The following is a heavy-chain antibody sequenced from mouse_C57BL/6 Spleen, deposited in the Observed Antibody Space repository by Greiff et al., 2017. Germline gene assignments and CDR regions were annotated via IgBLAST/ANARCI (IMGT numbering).Heavy chain of an antibody. V-gene: IGHV5-16*01. CDR3: ARESFYYGLDY. CDR1: GFTFSDYY. Sequence: DVKLVESEGGLVQPGSSMKLSCTASGFTFSDYYMAWVRQVPEKGLEWVANINYDGSSTYYLDSLKSRFIISRDNAKNILYLQMSSLKSEDTATYYCARESFYYGLDYWGQGTTLTVSS. D-gene: IGHD2-1*01. J-gene: IGHJ2*01. CDR2: INYDGSST.